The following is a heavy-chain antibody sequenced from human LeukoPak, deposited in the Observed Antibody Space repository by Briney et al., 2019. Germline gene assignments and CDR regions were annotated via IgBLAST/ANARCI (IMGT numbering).Heavy chain of an antibody. V-gene: IGHV1-18*01. CDR3: ARTTLWFGGGYFDY. D-gene: IGHD3-10*01. CDR1: GYTFTSYG. J-gene: IGHJ4*02. CDR2: ISAYNGNT. Sequence: GASVNVSCKASGYTFTSYGISWVRQAPGQGLEWMGWISAYNGNTNYAQKLQGRVTMTTDTSTSTAYMELRSLRSDDTAVYYCARTTLWFGGGYFDYWGQGTLVTVSS.